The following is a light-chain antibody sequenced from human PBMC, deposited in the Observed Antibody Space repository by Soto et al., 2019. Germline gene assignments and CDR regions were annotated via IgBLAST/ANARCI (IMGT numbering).Light chain of an antibody. CDR2: EAS. J-gene: IGKJ4*01. V-gene: IGKV3-11*01. Sequence: EIVLTQSPATLSLSPGERATLSCRASQSVYTYLAWYQQKPGQAPRLLIYEASNRATGIPARFSGSGSGTDFTLTISSLEPEDFAVYYCQQRSNGPAALTFGGGTKV. CDR1: QSVYTY. CDR3: QQRSNGPAALT.